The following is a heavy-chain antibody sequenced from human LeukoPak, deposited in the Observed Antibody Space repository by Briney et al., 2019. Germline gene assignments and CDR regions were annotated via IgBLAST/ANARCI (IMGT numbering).Heavy chain of an antibody. CDR1: GGTFSSYA. CDR2: IIPIFGTA. CDR3: ARGYDILTGLDY. V-gene: IGHV1-69*13. D-gene: IGHD3-9*01. Sequence: ASVKVPCKASGGTFSSYAISWVRQAPGQGLEWMGGIIPIFGTANYAQKFQGRVTITADESTSTAYMELSRLRSEDTAVYYCARGYDILTGLDYWGQGTLVTVSS. J-gene: IGHJ4*02.